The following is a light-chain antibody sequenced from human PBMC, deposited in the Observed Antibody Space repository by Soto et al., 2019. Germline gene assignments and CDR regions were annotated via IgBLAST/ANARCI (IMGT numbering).Light chain of an antibody. J-gene: IGLJ3*02. Sequence: QSALTQPASVSGSPGQSITISCTGTSSDVGSYNLVSWYQQYPGKAPKLMVYEGSKRPSGVSNRFSGSKSGNTASLTISGLQAEDEADYYCCSYAGSTSWVFGGGTKL. V-gene: IGLV2-23*01. CDR2: EGS. CDR1: SSDVGSYNL. CDR3: CSYAGSTSWV.